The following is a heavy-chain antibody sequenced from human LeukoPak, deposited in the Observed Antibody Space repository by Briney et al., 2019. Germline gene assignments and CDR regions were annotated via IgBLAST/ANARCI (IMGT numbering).Heavy chain of an antibody. CDR2: IRFSGDIT. CDR1: GFTFSTYA. D-gene: IGHD5-24*01. Sequence: GGSLRLSCAASGFTFSTYAMSWVREAPGKGLEWVSAIRFSGDITHYADSVKGRFTISRYNSKNTLYLQMISLRADDAALYYCAKDRRDGYNFNPFDIWGQGTTVTVSS. CDR3: AKDRRDGYNFNPFDI. J-gene: IGHJ3*02. V-gene: IGHV3-23*01.